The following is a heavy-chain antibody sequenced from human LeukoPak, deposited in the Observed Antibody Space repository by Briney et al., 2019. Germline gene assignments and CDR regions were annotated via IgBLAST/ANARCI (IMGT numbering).Heavy chain of an antibody. CDR1: GFSFSIYN. CDR2: ISSSSSYI. V-gene: IGHV3-21*04. J-gene: IGHJ4*02. D-gene: IGHD6-19*01. CDR3: AASSGRRTYYFDY. Sequence: PGGSLRLSCAVSGFSFSIYNMIWVRQAPGKGLEWVSSISSSSSYIFYADSVKGRFTISRDTAKDSLYLQMNSLRAEDTAVYYCAASSGRRTYYFDYWGQGTLVTVSS.